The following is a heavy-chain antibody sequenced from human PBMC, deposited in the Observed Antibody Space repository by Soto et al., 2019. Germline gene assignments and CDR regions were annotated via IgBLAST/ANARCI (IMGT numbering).Heavy chain of an antibody. V-gene: IGHV4-34*01. D-gene: IGHD5-12*01. CDR3: ARAWLRFSLDY. CDR1: GGSFIGYY. CDR2: INHSGST. Sequence: SSETLSLTCAVYGGSFIGYYWSCIRQPPGKGLEWIGEINHSGSTNYNPSLKSRVTISVDTSKNQFSLKLSSVTAADTAVYYCARAWLRFSLDYWGQGTLVTVS. J-gene: IGHJ4*02.